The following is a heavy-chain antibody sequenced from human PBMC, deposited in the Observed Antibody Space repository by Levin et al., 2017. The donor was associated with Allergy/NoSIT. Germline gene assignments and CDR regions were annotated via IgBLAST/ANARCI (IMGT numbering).Heavy chain of an antibody. Sequence: GESLKISCKVSGYTFSDYGISWVRQAPGQGLEWMGWISAYNGNTNYAQKLQGRVTMTTDTSTKTAYMELRRLRSDDTAVYYCARTGGIVATILEHWGQGTLVTVSS. V-gene: IGHV1-18*01. CDR3: ARTGGIVATILEH. CDR2: ISAYNGNT. CDR1: GYTFSDYG. D-gene: IGHD5-12*01. J-gene: IGHJ4*02.